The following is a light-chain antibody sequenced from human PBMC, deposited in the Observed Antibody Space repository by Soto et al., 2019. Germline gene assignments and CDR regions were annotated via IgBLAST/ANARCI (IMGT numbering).Light chain of an antibody. Sequence: EIVLTQSPVTLSLSPGERATLSCRASQSVISNYLAWYQQKPGQPPRLLIYGASSRATGIPDRFNGAGSGTDFTLTISRLEPEDFALYYCQQHDILPITFGQGTRLEIK. CDR1: QSVISNY. CDR3: QQHDILPIT. CDR2: GAS. J-gene: IGKJ5*01. V-gene: IGKV3-20*01.